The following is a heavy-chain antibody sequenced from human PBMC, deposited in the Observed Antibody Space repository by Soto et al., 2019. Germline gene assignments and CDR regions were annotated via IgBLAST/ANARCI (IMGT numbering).Heavy chain of an antibody. CDR3: AKDGLSDSPSAIEY. CDR1: GFMFSRSG. CDR2: IGGSGRNT. Sequence: GGSLRLSCAASGFMFSRSGMTWVRQAPGMRLESVAGIGGSGRNTYYADSVKGRFTISRDNSKNTLFLQMNSLRDEDTAIYYCAKDGLSDSPSAIEYWGQGTRVTVSS. V-gene: IGHV3-23*01. D-gene: IGHD6-13*01. J-gene: IGHJ4*02.